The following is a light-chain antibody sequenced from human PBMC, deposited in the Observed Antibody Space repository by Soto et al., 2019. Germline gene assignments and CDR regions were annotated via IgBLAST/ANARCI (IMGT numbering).Light chain of an antibody. J-gene: IGKJ2*01. CDR2: GAS. CDR1: PSVSGSN. Sequence: EIVLTQSPGTLSLSPGERATLSCRASPSVSGSNLAWYQQKPGQAPRLVIYGASSRATGIPDRFSGSGSGTDFTLTISRLEPEDFAVYYCQQYDSSPPYTFGQGTKLEI. CDR3: QQYDSSPPYT. V-gene: IGKV3-20*01.